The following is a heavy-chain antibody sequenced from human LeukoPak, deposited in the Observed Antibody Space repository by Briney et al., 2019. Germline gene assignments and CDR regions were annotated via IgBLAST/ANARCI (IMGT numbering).Heavy chain of an antibody. V-gene: IGHV3-21*01. D-gene: IGHD5-18*01. CDR3: ARELGAGYSYGYYYGMDV. Sequence: KPGGSLRLSCAASGFTFSSYSMTWVRQAPGKGLEWVSSISSSSSYIYYADSVKGRFTISRDNAKNSLYLQMNSLRAEDTAVYYCARELGAGYSYGYYYGMDVWGQGTTVTVSS. J-gene: IGHJ6*02. CDR1: GFTFSSYS. CDR2: ISSSSSYI.